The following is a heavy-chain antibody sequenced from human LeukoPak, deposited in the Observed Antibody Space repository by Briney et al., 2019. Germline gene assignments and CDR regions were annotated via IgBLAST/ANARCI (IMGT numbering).Heavy chain of an antibody. CDR2: IIRSGGST. D-gene: IGHD2-15*01. CDR3: AKEHMAAAVYYFDY. J-gene: IGHJ4*02. CDR1: GFTFNNYA. V-gene: IGHV3-23*01. Sequence: GGSLRLSCVASGFTFNNYAMCWVRQAPGKGLEWVSAIIRSGGSTYYADSVKGRFTISGDNSKNTLYLQMNSLRAEDTAVYYCAKEHMAAAVYYFDYWGQGTLVTVSS.